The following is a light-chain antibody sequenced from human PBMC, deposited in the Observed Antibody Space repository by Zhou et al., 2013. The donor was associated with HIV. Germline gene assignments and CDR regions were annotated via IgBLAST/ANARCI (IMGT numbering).Light chain of an antibody. CDR3: QQSYSIPYT. J-gene: IGKJ2*01. V-gene: IGKV1-8*01. CDR2: GAS. CDR1: QSIGTS. Sequence: AVRITQSPSSLSASVGDRVTITCRASQSIGTSLAWYQQKPGKAPNLLIHGASTLNSGVPSRFSGSGSGTDFTLTISSLQPEDFAAYHCQQSYSIPYTFGQGTKLEI.